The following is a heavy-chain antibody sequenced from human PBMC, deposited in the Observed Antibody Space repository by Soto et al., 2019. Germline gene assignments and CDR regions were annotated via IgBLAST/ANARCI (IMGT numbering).Heavy chain of an antibody. CDR2: INVGNGNT. J-gene: IGHJ4*02. Sequence: ASMKVSCKAAGYTFTTYTMHWVRQAPGQGLEWMGWINVGNGNTKYSQKFQGRVTITRDTSASTAYMELSSLRSEDTAVYYCATNSLRSLEWTYMYYFDYWGQGTLVTVSS. CDR1: GYTFTTYT. D-gene: IGHD3-3*01. V-gene: IGHV1-3*01. CDR3: ATNSLRSLEWTYMYYFDY.